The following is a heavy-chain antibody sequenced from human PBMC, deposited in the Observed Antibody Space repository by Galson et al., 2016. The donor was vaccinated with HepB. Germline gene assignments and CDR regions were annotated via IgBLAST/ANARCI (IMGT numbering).Heavy chain of an antibody. CDR3: ARVTAVAGSSFFDF. CDR1: GYTFNIYV. D-gene: IGHD6-19*01. CDR2: IRPYNGNT. Sequence: SVKVSCKASGYTFNIYVINWVRQAPGQGLEWMGSIRPYNGNTNYAQKFQGRVIMTTDTSTSTVYMEVRSLRSDDTAVYYRARVTAVAGSSFFDFWGQGTLVTVSS. J-gene: IGHJ4*02. V-gene: IGHV1-18*01.